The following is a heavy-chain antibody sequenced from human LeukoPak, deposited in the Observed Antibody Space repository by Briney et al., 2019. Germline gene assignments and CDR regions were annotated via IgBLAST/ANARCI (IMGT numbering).Heavy chain of an antibody. CDR1: GGSISTTNW. D-gene: IGHD7-27*01. J-gene: IGHJ6*02. CDR2: IYDSGSS. Sequence: SETLSLTCTVSGGSISTTNWWTWVRQPPGEGLEWIGYIYDSGSSNYNPSLKSRVTMSVDTSKNQFSLKVNSVSAADTAVYYCARLGTSYYYGVDVWGQGTTVTVSS. V-gene: IGHV4-4*02. CDR3: ARLGTSYYYGVDV.